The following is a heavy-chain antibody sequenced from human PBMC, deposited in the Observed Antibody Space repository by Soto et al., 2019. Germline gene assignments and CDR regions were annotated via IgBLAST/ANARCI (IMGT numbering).Heavy chain of an antibody. CDR1: GFTFSSYA. Sequence: EVQLLESGGGLVQPGGSLRLSCAASGFTFSSYAMSWFRQAPGKGLEWVSAISGSGGSTYYADSVKGRFTISRDNSKNTLYLQMNSLRAEDTAVYYCASATRYSSGWYYFDYWGQGTLVTVSS. V-gene: IGHV3-23*01. CDR3: ASATRYSSGWYYFDY. J-gene: IGHJ4*02. CDR2: ISGSGGST. D-gene: IGHD6-19*01.